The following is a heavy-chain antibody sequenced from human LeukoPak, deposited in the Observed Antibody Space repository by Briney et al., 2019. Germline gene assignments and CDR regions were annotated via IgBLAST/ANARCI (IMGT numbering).Heavy chain of an antibody. CDR1: GGXFSSYA. Sequence: ASVKVSCKASGGXFSSYAISWVRQAPGQGLEWMGGIIPIFGTANYAQKFQGRVTITADESTSTAYMELSSLRSEDTAVYYCARWGCSSTSCQYNWFDPWGQGTLVTVSS. D-gene: IGHD2-2*01. CDR3: ARWGCSSTSCQYNWFDP. V-gene: IGHV1-69*13. J-gene: IGHJ5*02. CDR2: IIPIFGTA.